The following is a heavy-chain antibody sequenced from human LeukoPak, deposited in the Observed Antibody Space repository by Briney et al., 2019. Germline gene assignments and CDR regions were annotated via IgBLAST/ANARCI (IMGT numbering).Heavy chain of an antibody. CDR2: IKQDGSEK. D-gene: IGHD3-10*01. J-gene: IGHJ4*02. V-gene: IGHV3-7*01. Sequence: GGSLRLSCAASGFTFSSYWMHWVRQAPGKGLEWVANIKQDGSEKYYVDSVKGRFTISRDNAKNSLYLQMNSLRAEDTAVYYCAREATYYYGSGSPYYFDYWGQGTLVTVSS. CDR3: AREATYYYGSGSPYYFDY. CDR1: GFTFSSYW.